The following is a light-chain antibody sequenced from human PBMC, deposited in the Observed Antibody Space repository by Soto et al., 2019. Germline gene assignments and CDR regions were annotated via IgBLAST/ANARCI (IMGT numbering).Light chain of an antibody. Sequence: EIVLTQSPGTLSVSPGKRATLSCRASQSISSSYLAWYQQRPGQAPRLLIYGASSRATGIPDRFSGSGSGTEFTLTISRLEPEDFAVYYCQQYGSSSWTFGQGTKVDIK. J-gene: IGKJ1*01. CDR3: QQYGSSSWT. V-gene: IGKV3-20*01. CDR2: GAS. CDR1: QSISSSY.